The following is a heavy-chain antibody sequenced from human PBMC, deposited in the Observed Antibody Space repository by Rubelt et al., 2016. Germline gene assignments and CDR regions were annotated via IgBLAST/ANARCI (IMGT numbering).Heavy chain of an antibody. CDR2: IKSKTDGGTT. CDR1: GFTFSNAW. CDR3: TTDGDSSSSGWTT. V-gene: IGHV3-15*01. J-gene: IGHJ4*02. Sequence: EVQLVESGGGLVKPGGSLRLSCAASGFTFSNAWMSWVRQAPGKGLEWVGRIKSKTDGGTTDYAAPGKGRFTISRDDSKNTLYLQMTSLKTEDTAVHYCTTDGDSSSSGWTTWGQGTLVTVSS. D-gene: IGHD6-6*01.